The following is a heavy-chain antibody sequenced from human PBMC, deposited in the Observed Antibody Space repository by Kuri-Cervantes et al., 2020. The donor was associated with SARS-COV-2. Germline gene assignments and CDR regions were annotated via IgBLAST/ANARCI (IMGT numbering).Heavy chain of an antibody. CDR3: TTIWLFRDIYYYGMDV. V-gene: IGHV3-30*03. J-gene: IGHJ6*02. CDR2: ISNDGRNK. CDR1: GFSFRGYG. Sequence: GESLKISCAASGFSFRGYGMHWVRQAPGKGLEWVAVISNDGRNKYYADSVKGRFTISRDNSKNTLYLQMNSLRVEDTAVYYCTTIWLFRDIYYYGMDVWGQGTTVTVSS. D-gene: IGHD3-9*01.